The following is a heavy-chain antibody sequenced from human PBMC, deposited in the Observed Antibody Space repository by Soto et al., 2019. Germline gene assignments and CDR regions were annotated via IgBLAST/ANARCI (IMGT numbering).Heavy chain of an antibody. Sequence: QVQLVESGGGVVQPGRSLRLSCAASGFTFSSYAMHWVRQAPGKGLEWVAVISYDGSNKYYADSVKGRFTISRDNSKNTLYLQMNSLRAEDTAVYYCNIVVVVAAIVRNDYWGQGTLVTVSS. CDR1: GFTFSSYA. CDR2: ISYDGSNK. CDR3: NIVVVVAAIVRNDY. D-gene: IGHD2-15*01. J-gene: IGHJ4*02. V-gene: IGHV3-30-3*01.